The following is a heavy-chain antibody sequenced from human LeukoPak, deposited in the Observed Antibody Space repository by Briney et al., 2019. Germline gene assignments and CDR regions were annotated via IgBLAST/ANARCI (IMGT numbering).Heavy chain of an antibody. D-gene: IGHD3-3*01. CDR1: GFPVRSRY. V-gene: IGHV3-53*01. Sequence: GGSLRLSCEVFGFPVRSRYMTWVRQPPGKGLECVSVIYSGGTTYHIDSAKGRFTISRDISKSTMYLEMNNLRVEDTAIYYCASLEGGPSDGRWGQGTLVTVSS. J-gene: IGHJ4*02. CDR3: ASLEGGPSDGR. CDR2: IYSGGTT.